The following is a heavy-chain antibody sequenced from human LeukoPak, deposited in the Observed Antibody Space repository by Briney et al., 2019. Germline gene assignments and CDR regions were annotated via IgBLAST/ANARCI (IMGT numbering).Heavy chain of an antibody. CDR3: ASNKVSSGWFPNWFDP. CDR2: IYTSGST. Sequence: PSETLSLTCTVSGGSISSYYWSWIRQPAGKGLEWIGRIYTSGSTNYNPSLKSRVTMSVDTSKNQFSLKLSSVTAADTAVYYCASNKVSSGWFPNWFDPWGQGTLVTVSS. D-gene: IGHD6-19*01. CDR1: GGSISSYY. V-gene: IGHV4-4*07. J-gene: IGHJ5*02.